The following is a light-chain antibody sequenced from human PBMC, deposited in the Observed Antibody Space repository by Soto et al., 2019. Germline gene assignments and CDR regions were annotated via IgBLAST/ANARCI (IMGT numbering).Light chain of an antibody. V-gene: IGLV1-40*01. Sequence: QSVLTQPHSVSGAPGQRVTICCTGSSSNIGAGYDVHWYQQLPGTAPKLLIYGNSNRPSGVPDRFSGSKSGTSASLAITGLQAEDEADYYCQSYDSSLSGGVFGGGTKLTVL. CDR1: SSNIGAGYD. J-gene: IGLJ3*02. CDR2: GNS. CDR3: QSYDSSLSGGV.